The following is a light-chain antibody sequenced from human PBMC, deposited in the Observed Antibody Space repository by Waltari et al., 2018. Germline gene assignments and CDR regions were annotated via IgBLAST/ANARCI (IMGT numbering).Light chain of an antibody. CDR2: EVS. V-gene: IGLV2-14*01. Sequence: QSALTQPASVSGSPGQSITISCTGTSSDVGAHNYVSWYQQHPGKAPKLMIYEVSNRPSGVSNRFSGSRSANTASLTISGLQAEDEADYYRSSYTTSNPYVFGTGTKVTVL. CDR3: SSYTTSNPYV. J-gene: IGLJ1*01. CDR1: SSDVGAHNY.